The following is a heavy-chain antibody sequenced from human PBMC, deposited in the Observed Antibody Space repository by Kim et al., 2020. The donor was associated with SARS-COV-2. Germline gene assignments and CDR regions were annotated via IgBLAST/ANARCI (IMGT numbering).Heavy chain of an antibody. V-gene: IGHV1-46*01. CDR3: ARVDGSLGYGMDV. D-gene: IGHD3-10*01. J-gene: IGHJ6*02. Sequence: AQKVQGRVTMTRDTSTSTVYMELSSLRSEDTAVYYCARVDGSLGYGMDVWGQGTTVTVSS.